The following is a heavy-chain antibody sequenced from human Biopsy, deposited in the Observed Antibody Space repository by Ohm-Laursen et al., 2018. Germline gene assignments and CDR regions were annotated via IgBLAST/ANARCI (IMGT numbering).Heavy chain of an antibody. Sequence: SLRLSCAASGFTFGHYAMPWVRPAPGKGLAWISLIWYAGTNEDYADSVKGRFTISRDNSKNTLYLQINTLTLEDTAFYYCARGLSSGWYGYFDVWGRGTLVTVSS. J-gene: IGHJ2*01. V-gene: IGHV3-33*04. D-gene: IGHD6-19*01. CDR3: ARGLSSGWYGYFDV. CDR1: GFTFGHYA. CDR2: IWYAGTNE.